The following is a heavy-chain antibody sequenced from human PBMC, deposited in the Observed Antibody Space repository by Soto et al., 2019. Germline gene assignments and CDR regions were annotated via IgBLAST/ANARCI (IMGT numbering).Heavy chain of an antibody. CDR2: IYHSGST. D-gene: IGHD2-2*01. CDR1: GGSISSSNW. CDR3: ARTVYSGTNHDY. Sequence: QVQLQESGPGLVKPSGTLSLTCAVSGGSISSSNWWSWVRQPPGKGLEWIGEIYHSGSTNYNPSLTGRVTISVDKSKIQFSLTLSSVTAADTAVYYCARTVYSGTNHDYWGQGTLVTVSS. V-gene: IGHV4-4*02. J-gene: IGHJ4*02.